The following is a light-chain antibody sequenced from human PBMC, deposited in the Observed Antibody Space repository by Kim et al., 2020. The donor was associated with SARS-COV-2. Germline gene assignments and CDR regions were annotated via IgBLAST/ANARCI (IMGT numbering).Light chain of an antibody. CDR2: VNSDGSH. Sequence: ASVKLTCTLSSGHSSYAIALHQQQPEKGPRYLMEVNSDGSHSKGDGIPDRFSGSSSGAERYLTISSLQSEDEADYYCQTWGSGIRVFGGGTQLTVL. V-gene: IGLV4-69*01. CDR3: QTWGSGIRV. CDR1: SGHSSYA. J-gene: IGLJ3*02.